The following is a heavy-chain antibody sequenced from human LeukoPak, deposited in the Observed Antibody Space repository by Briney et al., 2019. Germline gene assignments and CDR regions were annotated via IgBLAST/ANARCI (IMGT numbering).Heavy chain of an antibody. V-gene: IGHV3-23*01. J-gene: IGHJ6*03. CDR3: AKSMVRGYYYMDV. CDR1: GFTFSSYA. D-gene: IGHD3-10*01. CDR2: ISGSGGST. Sequence: SGGSLRLSCAASGFTFSSYAMSWVRQAPGKGLEWVSAISGSGGSTYYADSVKGRFTISRDNSKNTLYLQMNSLRAEDTAVYYCAKSMVRGYYYMDVWGKGTTVTISS.